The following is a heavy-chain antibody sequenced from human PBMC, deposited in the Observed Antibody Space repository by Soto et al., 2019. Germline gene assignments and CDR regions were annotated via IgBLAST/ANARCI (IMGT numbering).Heavy chain of an antibody. CDR2: FDPEDGET. V-gene: IGHV1-24*01. CDR3: ATVEYSSSWYPLAFHFDY. D-gene: IGHD6-13*01. Sequence: QVQLVQSGAEVKKPGASVKVSCKVSGYTLTELSMHWVRQAPGKGLEWMGGFDPEDGETIYAQKFQGRVTMTEDTSTDTAYMELSSLRSEDTAVYYCATVEYSSSWYPLAFHFDYWGQGTLVTVSS. CDR1: GYTLTELS. J-gene: IGHJ4*02.